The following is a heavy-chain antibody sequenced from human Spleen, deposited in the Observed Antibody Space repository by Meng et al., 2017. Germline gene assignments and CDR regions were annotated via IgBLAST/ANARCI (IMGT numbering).Heavy chain of an antibody. D-gene: IGHD3-22*01. CDR3: AGDRFLDSSGYDIDY. J-gene: IGHJ4*02. V-gene: IGHV3-30*01. CDR2: ISYDGSNE. CDR1: VFTFSRYA. Sequence: QVWLVESGGGVVQAGRSLRLSCAASVFTFSRYAMHWVRQAPGKGLEWVADISYDGSNEFYANSVQGRFTISRDNSKNTLYLQMNSLRAEDTAVYYCAGDRFLDSSGYDIDYWGQGTLVTVSS.